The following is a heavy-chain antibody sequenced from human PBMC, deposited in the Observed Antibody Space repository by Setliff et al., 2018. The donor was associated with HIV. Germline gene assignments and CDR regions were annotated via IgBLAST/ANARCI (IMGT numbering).Heavy chain of an antibody. V-gene: IGHV4-59*11. CDR2: TYSTGST. Sequence: PSETLSLTCTVSGASITSHYWCWIRQSPGRELEWIGYTYSTGSTNYNPSLQSRVSISMDASKNKFSLKVTSVTSADTAVYYCAKGAGFYGDYTFDYWGQGNLVTVSS. CDR3: AKGAGFYGDYTFDY. CDR1: GASITSHY. J-gene: IGHJ4*02. D-gene: IGHD4-17*01.